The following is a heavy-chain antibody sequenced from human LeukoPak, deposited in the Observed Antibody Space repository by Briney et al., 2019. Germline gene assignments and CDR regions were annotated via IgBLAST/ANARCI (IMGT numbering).Heavy chain of an antibody. D-gene: IGHD3-22*01. J-gene: IGHJ3*02. CDR1: GFTFSSYW. CDR3: ARESAGIIMIVVVKMVPDAFDI. CDR2: IKTDRYDK. Sequence: GGSLRLSCAASGFTFSSYWMAWVRQAPGKGLEWVANIKTDRYDKYYVDSLKGRFTISRDNAENSLYLQMDSLRAEDTAVYYCARESAGIIMIVVVKMVPDAFDIWGQGTMVTVSS. V-gene: IGHV3-7*03.